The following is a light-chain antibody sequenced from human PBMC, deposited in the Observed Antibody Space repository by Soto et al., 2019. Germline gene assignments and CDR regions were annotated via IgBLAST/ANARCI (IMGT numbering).Light chain of an antibody. CDR3: QTWGTVV. V-gene: IGLV4-69*01. CDR1: SGHSSYA. Sequence: QLVLTQSPSASASLGASVKLTCTLSSGHSSYAIAWHQQQPEKGPRYLMKVNSDGSHNKGDGIPDRFSGSSSGAERYLTISSLQYEDEADYYCQTWGTVVFGGGTKLTVL. CDR2: VNSDGSH. J-gene: IGLJ2*01.